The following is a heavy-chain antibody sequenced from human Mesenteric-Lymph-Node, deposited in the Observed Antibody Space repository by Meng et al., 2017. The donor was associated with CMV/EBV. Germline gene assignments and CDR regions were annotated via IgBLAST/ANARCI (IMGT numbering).Heavy chain of an antibody. J-gene: IGHJ6*02. D-gene: IGHD1-1*01. CDR1: GFSFSDYG. CDR2: ISGGGGAT. V-gene: IGHV3-23*01. Sequence: GESLKISCAASGFSFSDYGMSWVRQAPGKGLEWVSGISGGGGATYYADSVKGRFTISRDNSKNTLYLQMNSLRAEDTAVYYCARGVVQMGPDVWGQGTTVTVSS. CDR3: ARGVVQMGPDV.